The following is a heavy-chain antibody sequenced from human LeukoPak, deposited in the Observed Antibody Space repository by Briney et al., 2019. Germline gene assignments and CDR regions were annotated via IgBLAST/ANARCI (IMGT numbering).Heavy chain of an antibody. CDR2: LSGGGGSP. Sequence: GGSLRLSCAASGFTFGSYGMSWVRQAPGKGLECVAALSGGGGSPYYSDSVKGRFTISRDSSKNTLYLQMDSLRAEDTAVYYCAKGTDYYESAGYDYWGQGNLVTVSS. J-gene: IGHJ4*02. CDR1: GFTFGSYG. V-gene: IGHV3-23*01. D-gene: IGHD3-22*01. CDR3: AKGTDYYESAGYDY.